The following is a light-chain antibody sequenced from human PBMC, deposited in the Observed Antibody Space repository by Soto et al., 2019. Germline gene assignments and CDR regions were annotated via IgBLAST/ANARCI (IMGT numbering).Light chain of an antibody. Sequence: EIVLTQSPATLSLSPGERATLSCRASQSVSSYLAWYQQKPGQAPRLLIYDASNRATGIPARFSGSGSGTDFTLTISSLEPEDFAVYYCQQRSNWPPKYTFGQGTKLAIK. CDR3: QQRSNWPPKYT. CDR1: QSVSSY. J-gene: IGKJ2*01. CDR2: DAS. V-gene: IGKV3-11*01.